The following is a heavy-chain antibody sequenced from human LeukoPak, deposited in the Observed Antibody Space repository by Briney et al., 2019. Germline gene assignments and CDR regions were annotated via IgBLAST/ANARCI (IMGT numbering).Heavy chain of an antibody. CDR3: ARDLMKGMIAAAGTWDY. CDR2: ISAYNGNT. Sequence: ASVKVSCKASGYTFTSYGISWVRQAPGQGLEWMGWISAYNGNTDYAQKLQGRVTMTTDTSTSTAYMELRSLRSDDTAVYYCARDLMKGMIAAAGTWDYWGQGTLVTVSS. CDR1: GYTFTSYG. D-gene: IGHD6-13*01. J-gene: IGHJ4*02. V-gene: IGHV1-18*01.